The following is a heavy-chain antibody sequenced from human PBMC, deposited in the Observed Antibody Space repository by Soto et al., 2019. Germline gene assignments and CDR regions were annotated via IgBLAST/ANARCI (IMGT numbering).Heavy chain of an antibody. CDR3: AIMAVAGS. V-gene: IGHV3-48*01. CDR2: ISSSSSTI. CDR1: GFTFSTYS. J-gene: IGHJ4*02. Sequence: PGGSLRLSCAASGFTFSTYSMNWVRQAPGKGLEWVSYISSSSSTIYYTDSVKGRFTISRDNAKNSLYLQMNSLRAEDTAVYYCAIMAVAGSWGQGTLVTVSS. D-gene: IGHD6-19*01.